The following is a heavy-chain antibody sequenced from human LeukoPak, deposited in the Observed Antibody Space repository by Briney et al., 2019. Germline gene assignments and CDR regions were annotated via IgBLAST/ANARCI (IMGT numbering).Heavy chain of an antibody. CDR2: INSDGSST. V-gene: IGHV3-74*01. D-gene: IGHD6-13*01. Sequence: GGSLRLSCAASGFSFSNYWMHWVRQAPGKGLVWVSRINSDGSSTTYADSVKGRFTISRDNAKNTLYLQMNSLRAEDTAVYYCAREPYSSSWYDEGGYWGQGTLVTVSS. CDR1: GFSFSNYW. CDR3: AREPYSSSWYDEGGY. J-gene: IGHJ4*02.